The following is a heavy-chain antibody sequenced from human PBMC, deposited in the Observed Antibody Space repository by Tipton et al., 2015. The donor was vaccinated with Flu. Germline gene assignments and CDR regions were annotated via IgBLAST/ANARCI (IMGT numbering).Heavy chain of an antibody. CDR1: GFTFSTYW. J-gene: IGHJ4*02. D-gene: IGHD3-16*01. Sequence: SLRLSCAASGFTFSTYWMSWIHQAPGKGLEWVANIKQDGSQKNYVDSVKGRFTISRDNAKNSLYLQMNSLRAEDTAVYHCARDSPFGGLWGQGTLVTVSS. CDR3: ARDSPFGGL. V-gene: IGHV3-7*01. CDR2: IKQDGSQK.